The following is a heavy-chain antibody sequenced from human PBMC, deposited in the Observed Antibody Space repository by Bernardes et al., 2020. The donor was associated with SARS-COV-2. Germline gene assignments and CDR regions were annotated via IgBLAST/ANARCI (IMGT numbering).Heavy chain of an antibody. D-gene: IGHD2-2*01. CDR3: NTGGGTRDFIEVPA. CDR2: IKSNTDGGTA. J-gene: IGHJ4*02. Sequence: GGSLRLSSAASGFTFDNAWMNWLRQAPGKGLEWVGRIKSNTDGGTADFAAPVRGRFSISRDDSKNTLYLQMDRLKPEDTAIYYCNTGGGTRDFIEVPAWGQGTLVTVSS. V-gene: IGHV3-15*01. CDR1: GFTFDNAW.